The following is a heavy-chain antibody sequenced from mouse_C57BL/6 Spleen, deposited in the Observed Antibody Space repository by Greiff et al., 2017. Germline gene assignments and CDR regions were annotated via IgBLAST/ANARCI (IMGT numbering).Heavy chain of an antibody. D-gene: IGHD1-1*01. J-gene: IGHJ1*03. V-gene: IGHV1-64*01. CDR1: GYTFTSYW. CDR2: IHPNSGST. CDR3: ARAVVATRYFGG. Sequence: QVQLQQPGAELVKPGASVKLSCKASGYTFTSYWMHWVKQRPGQGLEWIGMIHPNSGSTNYNEKFKSKATLTVDKSSSTAYMQLSSLTSEDSAVYYCARAVVATRYFGGWGTGTTVTVSS.